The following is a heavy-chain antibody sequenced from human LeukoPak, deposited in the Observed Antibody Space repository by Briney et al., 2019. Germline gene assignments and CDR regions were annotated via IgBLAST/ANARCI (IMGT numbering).Heavy chain of an antibody. J-gene: IGHJ4*02. Sequence: GGSLRLSCAASGFTFNTFGMNWDRQAPGKGLEGVSAISGSGGSTYYADSVKGRFTISRDNSKNTLYLQMNSLRGEDTAVYYCAKSYYSSPSFYFDYWGQGTLVTVSS. V-gene: IGHV3-23*01. CDR1: GFTFNTFG. D-gene: IGHD3-10*01. CDR2: ISGSGGST. CDR3: AKSYYSSPSFYFDY.